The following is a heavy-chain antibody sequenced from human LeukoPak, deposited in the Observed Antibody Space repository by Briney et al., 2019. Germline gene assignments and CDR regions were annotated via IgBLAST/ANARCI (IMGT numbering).Heavy chain of an antibody. Sequence: ASVKVSCKASGYTFTSYYMHWVRQAPGQGLEWMGIINPSGGSTSYAQKFQGRVTMTRDTSTGTVYMELSSLRSEDTAVYYCARTSMVRGVISPNFDYWGQGTLVTVSS. V-gene: IGHV1-46*01. CDR2: INPSGGST. CDR1: GYTFTSYY. CDR3: ARTSMVRGVISPNFDY. D-gene: IGHD3-10*01. J-gene: IGHJ4*02.